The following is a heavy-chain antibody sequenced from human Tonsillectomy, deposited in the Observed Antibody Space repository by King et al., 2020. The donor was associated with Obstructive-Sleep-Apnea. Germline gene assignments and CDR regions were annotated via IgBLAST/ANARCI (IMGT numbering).Heavy chain of an antibody. D-gene: IGHD4-23*01. CDR3: VRGVGGNPPFDY. Sequence: QLQESGPGLVKPSQTLSLTCTVSCGSISSGGYYWSWIRQHPGKGLEWIGYIYYSGSTYYNPALKSRVTISVDTSKNQFSPKLSPVTAADTAVYYCVRGVGGNPPFDYWGQGTLVTVSS. CDR2: IYYSGST. J-gene: IGHJ4*02. CDR1: CGSISSGGYY. V-gene: IGHV4-31*03.